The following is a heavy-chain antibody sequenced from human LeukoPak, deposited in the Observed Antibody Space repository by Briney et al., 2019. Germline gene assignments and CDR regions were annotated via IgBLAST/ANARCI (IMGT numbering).Heavy chain of an antibody. CDR1: GGTFSSYA. D-gene: IGHD3-10*01. CDR3: ARGALYGSGKDV. Sequence: ASVKVSCKASGGTFSSYAISWVRQAPGQGLEWMGGIIPIFGTANYAQKFQGRVTITADESTSTAYMELSSLRSEDTAVYYCARGALYGSGKDVWGQGTTVTVSS. J-gene: IGHJ6*02. CDR2: IIPIFGTA. V-gene: IGHV1-69*13.